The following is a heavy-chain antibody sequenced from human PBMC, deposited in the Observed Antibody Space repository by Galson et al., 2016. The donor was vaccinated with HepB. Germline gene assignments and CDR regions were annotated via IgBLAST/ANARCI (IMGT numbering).Heavy chain of an antibody. Sequence: SLRLSCAASGFTFNTYAMHWVRQPPAPGKGLEYVSAISSGGTTYYAESVKGRFTISRDNSKNMLYLQMGSLRPEDMAVYYCARSNLLVPAAILRYGLDVWGQGTTVTVSS. V-gene: IGHV3-64*02. CDR2: ISSGGTT. CDR3: ARSNLLVPAAILRYGLDV. J-gene: IGHJ6*02. CDR1: GFTFNTYA. D-gene: IGHD2-2*01.